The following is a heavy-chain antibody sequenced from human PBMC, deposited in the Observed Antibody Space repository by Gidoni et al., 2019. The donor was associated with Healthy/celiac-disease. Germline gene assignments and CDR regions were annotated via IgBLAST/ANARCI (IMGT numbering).Heavy chain of an antibody. D-gene: IGHD2-2*01. Sequence: EVQLVESGGGLVQPGGSLRLSCAASGFTFSSYWMSWVRQAPGKGLEWGANIKQDGSEKYYVDSVKGRFTISRDNAKNSLYLQMNSLRAEDTAVYYCARERYCSSTSCIPEGENYYYYYGMDVWGQGTTVTVSS. J-gene: IGHJ6*02. V-gene: IGHV3-7*03. CDR3: ARERYCSSTSCIPEGENYYYYYGMDV. CDR1: GFTFSSYW. CDR2: IKQDGSEK.